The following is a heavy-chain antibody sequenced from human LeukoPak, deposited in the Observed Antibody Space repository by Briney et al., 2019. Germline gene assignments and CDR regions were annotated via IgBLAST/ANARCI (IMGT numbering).Heavy chain of an antibody. CDR2: INPSGGST. J-gene: IGHJ4*02. V-gene: IGHV1-46*01. D-gene: IGHD3-22*01. Sequence: ASVTVSCTASGYTFTSYYMHWVRQAPGQGLEWMGIINPSGGSTSYAQKFQGRVTMTRDTSTSTVYMELSSLRSEDTAVYYCARERRYDSSGYYYYYFDYWGQGTLVTVSS. CDR3: ARERRYDSSGYYYYYFDY. CDR1: GYTFTSYY.